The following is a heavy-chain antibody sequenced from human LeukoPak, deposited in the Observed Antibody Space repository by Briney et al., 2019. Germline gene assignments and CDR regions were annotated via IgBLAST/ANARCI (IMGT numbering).Heavy chain of an antibody. Sequence: ASVKVSCKASGYTFTGYYMHWVRQAPGQGLEWMGIINPSGGSTSYAQKFQGRVTMTRDTSTSTVYMELSSLRSEDTAVYYCARGRGSGWYRSSSYYFDYWGQGTLVTVSS. V-gene: IGHV1-46*01. D-gene: IGHD6-19*01. CDR2: INPSGGST. CDR3: ARGRGSGWYRSSSYYFDY. J-gene: IGHJ4*02. CDR1: GYTFTGYY.